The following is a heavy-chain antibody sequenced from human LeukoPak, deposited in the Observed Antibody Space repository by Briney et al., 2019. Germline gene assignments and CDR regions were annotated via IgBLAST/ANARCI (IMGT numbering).Heavy chain of an antibody. CDR2: INAQNGNT. V-gene: IGHV1-18*01. CDR1: GYTFTTQG. CDR3: ARDGYFEL. J-gene: IGHJ2*01. Sequence: ASVKVSCKASGYTFTTQGIHWVRQAPGQGLEWMGWINAQNGNTNYAQSLQGGVTMNTDTSSNTAYMDVRSLTSDDTAVYYCARDGYFELWGPSKLVSVSS.